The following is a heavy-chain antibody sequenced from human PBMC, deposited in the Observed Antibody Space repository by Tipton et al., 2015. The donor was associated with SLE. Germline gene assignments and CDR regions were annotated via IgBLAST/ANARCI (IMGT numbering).Heavy chain of an antibody. CDR1: GGSISSDDYY. D-gene: IGHD5-12*01. V-gene: IGHV4-31*03. CDR3: ARGGVGGYDYFDH. CDR2: ISYSGST. Sequence: TLSLTCTVSGGSISSDDYYWSWIRQHPGKGLEWVGHISYSGSTNYNPSLRSRVTISVDTSRNHFSLKLSSVTAADTAVYYCARGGVGGYDYFDHWGQGTLVTVSS. J-gene: IGHJ4*02.